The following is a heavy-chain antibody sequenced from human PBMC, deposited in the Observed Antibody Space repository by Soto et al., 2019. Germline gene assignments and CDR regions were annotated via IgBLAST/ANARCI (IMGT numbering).Heavy chain of an antibody. V-gene: IGHV4-31*03. D-gene: IGHD4-17*01. J-gene: IGHJ4*02. CDR1: GGSISSGGYY. CDR2: IYYSGST. Sequence: SETLSLTCTVSGGSISSGGYYWSWIRQHPGKGLEWIGYIYYSGSTYYNPSLKSRVTISVDTSKNQFSLKLSSVTAADTAVYYCARCFASTVMGYFDYWGQGTLVTVSS. CDR3: ARCFASTVMGYFDY.